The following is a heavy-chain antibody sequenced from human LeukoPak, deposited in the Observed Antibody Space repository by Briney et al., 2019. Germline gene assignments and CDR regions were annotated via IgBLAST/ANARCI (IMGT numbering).Heavy chain of an antibody. V-gene: IGHV1-46*01. CDR2: INPSGGST. J-gene: IGHJ4*02. Sequence: ASVKVSCKASGYSFTSYYMHWVRQAPGQGLEWMGIINPSGGSTSYAQKFQGRVTITRDASASTAFMELSSLRSEDMAVYYCAIRDGYTDYWGQGTLVTVSS. CDR3: AIRDGYTDY. D-gene: IGHD5-24*01. CDR1: GYSFTSYY.